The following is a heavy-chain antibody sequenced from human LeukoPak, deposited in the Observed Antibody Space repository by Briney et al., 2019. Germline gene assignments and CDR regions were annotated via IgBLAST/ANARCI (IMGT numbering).Heavy chain of an antibody. Sequence: PSETLSLTCTVSGGSISSSSYYWGWIRQPPGKGLEWIGSIYYSGSTYYNPSLKSRVTISVDTSKNQFSLKLSSVTAADTAVYYCAKGKLVRPTTVGYSSSWYFDYWGQGTLVTVSS. CDR3: AKGKLVRPTTVGYSSSWYFDY. CDR1: GGSISSSSYY. J-gene: IGHJ4*02. V-gene: IGHV4-39*01. CDR2: IYYSGST. D-gene: IGHD6-13*01.